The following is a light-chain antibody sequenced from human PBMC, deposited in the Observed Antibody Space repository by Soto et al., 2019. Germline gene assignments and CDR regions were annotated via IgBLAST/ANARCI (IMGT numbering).Light chain of an antibody. CDR3: SSYAGSNNFV. Sequence: QSALAQPPSTSGSPGQPVTISCTGTSSDVGGYNYVSWYQQHPGKAPKLMIYEVSKRPSVVPDRFSGSKSGNTASLTVSGLQAEDEADYYCSSYAGSNNFVFGTGTRSPS. V-gene: IGLV2-8*01. CDR1: SSDVGGYNY. CDR2: EVS. J-gene: IGLJ1*01.